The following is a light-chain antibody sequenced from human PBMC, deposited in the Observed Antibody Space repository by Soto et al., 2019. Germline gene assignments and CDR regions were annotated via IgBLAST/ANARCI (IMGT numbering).Light chain of an antibody. V-gene: IGKV3-11*01. J-gene: IGKJ4*01. CDR3: QQRISWPLT. CDR1: QSVSSY. CDR2: DAS. Sequence: EIVLTQSPATLSLSPGERATLSCRASQSVSSYLGWYQQKPGQAPRLLIYDASSRAPGIPARFGGSGSGTDFTLTISSLEPEDFAVYYCQQRISWPLTFGGGTKVEI.